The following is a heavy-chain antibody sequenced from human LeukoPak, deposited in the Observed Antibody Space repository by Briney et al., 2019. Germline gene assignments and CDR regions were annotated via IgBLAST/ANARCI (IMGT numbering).Heavy chain of an antibody. CDR3: AKHRFESGGYHSTD. J-gene: IGHJ4*02. CDR1: GFTFSSYA. D-gene: IGHD3-22*01. Sequence: GGSLRLSCAASGFTFSSYAMSWVRQAPGKGLEWVSAISGSGGSTYYADSVKGRFTISRDNSKNTLYLQMNSLRNEDTAVYYCAKHRFESGGYHSTDWGQGTLVTVSS. CDR2: ISGSGGST. V-gene: IGHV3-23*01.